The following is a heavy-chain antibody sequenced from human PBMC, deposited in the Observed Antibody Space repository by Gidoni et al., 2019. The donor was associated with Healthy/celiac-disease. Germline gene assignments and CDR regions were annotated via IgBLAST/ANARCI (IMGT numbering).Heavy chain of an antibody. D-gene: IGHD3-10*01. Sequence: QLQLQESGPGLVKPSETLSLTCTVSGCSISSSSYYWGWIRQPPGKGLEWIGSIYYSGSTYYNPSLKSRVTISVDTSKNQFSLKLSAVTAADTAVYYCARRTVRGNLPFDYWGQGTLVTVSS. V-gene: IGHV4-39*01. CDR2: IYYSGST. CDR1: GCSISSSSYY. CDR3: ARRTVRGNLPFDY. J-gene: IGHJ4*02.